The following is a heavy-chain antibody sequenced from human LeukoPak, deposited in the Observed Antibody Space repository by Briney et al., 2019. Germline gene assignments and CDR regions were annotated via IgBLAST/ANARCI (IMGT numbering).Heavy chain of an antibody. D-gene: IGHD6-13*01. CDR1: GVTFSRLV. J-gene: IGHJ6*02. CDR2: INPNSGDT. Sequence: GASVKVSCKASGVTFSRLVVSWVRQAPGQGLEWMGWINPNSGDTNYAQKFQGWVTMIRDTSISTAYMELSRPRSDDTAVYYCARGGDSSSWYGAYFYYGMDVWGQGTTVTVSS. CDR3: ARGGDSSSWYGAYFYYGMDV. V-gene: IGHV1-2*04.